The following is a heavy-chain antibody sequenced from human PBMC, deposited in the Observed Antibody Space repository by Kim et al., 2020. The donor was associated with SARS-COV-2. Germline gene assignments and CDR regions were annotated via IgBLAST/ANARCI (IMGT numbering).Heavy chain of an antibody. Sequence: GGSLRLSCAASGFTFSSYSMNWVRQAPGKGLEWVSYISSSSSTIYYADSVKGRFTISRDNAKNSLYLQMNSLRDEDTAVYYCARENTWIQLLGKENTYYYFYYGMDVWGQGTTVTVSS. CDR2: ISSSSSTI. CDR1: GFTFSSYS. V-gene: IGHV3-48*02. CDR3: ARENTWIQLLGKENTYYYFYYGMDV. D-gene: IGHD5-18*01. J-gene: IGHJ6*02.